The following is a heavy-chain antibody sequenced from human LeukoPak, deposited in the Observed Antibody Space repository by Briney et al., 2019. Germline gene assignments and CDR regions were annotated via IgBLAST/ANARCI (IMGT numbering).Heavy chain of an antibody. D-gene: IGHD3-22*01. V-gene: IGHV3-33*08. J-gene: IGHJ4*02. CDR3: AREYYFDLSRKGLDN. CDR1: GFTFSSYG. CDR2: IYYDGSHK. Sequence: PGGSLRLSCAASGFTFSSYGMNWVRQAPGKGLDWVALIYYDGSHKYYAYSVEGRFTISRDNSKNTLYLQMNSLRAEDTAVYYCAREYYFDLSRKGLDNWGQGTLVTVSS.